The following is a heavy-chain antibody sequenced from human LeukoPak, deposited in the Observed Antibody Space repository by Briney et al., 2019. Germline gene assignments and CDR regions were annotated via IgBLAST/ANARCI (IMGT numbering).Heavy chain of an antibody. CDR1: GGSISTYY. D-gene: IGHD3-10*01. CDR3: ARDITMVRGLVYYGMDV. J-gene: IGHJ6*02. CDR2: IYYTGST. V-gene: IGHV4-59*01. Sequence: SETLSLTCTVSGGSISTYYWSWDRQPPGKGLQWIGHIYYTGSTTYNPSLKSRVTISVDRSKNQFSPRLSSVTAADTAVYYCARDITMVRGLVYYGMDVWGQGTTVTVSS.